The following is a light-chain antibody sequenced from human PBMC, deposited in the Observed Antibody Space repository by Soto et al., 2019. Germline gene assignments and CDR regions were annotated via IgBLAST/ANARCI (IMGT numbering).Light chain of an antibody. CDR1: QSISSW. J-gene: IGKJ1*01. Sequence: DIQMTQSPSTLSASVGDRVTITCRASQSISSWLAWYQQKPGKAPKLLIYDASSLESGVPSRFSGSGSGTEFTLTISSLQPDDFANYYCQQYTSPWTFGQGTKVEIK. V-gene: IGKV1-5*01. CDR2: DAS. CDR3: QQYTSPWT.